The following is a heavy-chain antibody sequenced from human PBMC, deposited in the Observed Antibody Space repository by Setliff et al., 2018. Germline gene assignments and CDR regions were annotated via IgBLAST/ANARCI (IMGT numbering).Heavy chain of an antibody. D-gene: IGHD6-13*01. CDR3: ATYSSIAAAGSPQYYFDY. CDR2: MNPNSGNT. Sequence: ASVKVSCKASGYTFTSYDINWVRQATGQGLEWMGWMNPNSGNTGYSQKFQGRVTMTTDTSTSTAYMELRSLRSDDTAVYYCATYSSIAAAGSPQYYFDYWGQGTLVTVSS. CDR1: GYTFTSYD. J-gene: IGHJ4*02. V-gene: IGHV1-8*01.